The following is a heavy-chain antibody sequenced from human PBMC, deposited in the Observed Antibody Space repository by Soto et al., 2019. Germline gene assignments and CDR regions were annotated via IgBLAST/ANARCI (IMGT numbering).Heavy chain of an antibody. D-gene: IGHD5-12*01. CDR1: RFAVSDNY. V-gene: IGHV3-66*01. Sequence: EVHLVESGGGLVQPGGSLRLSCAASRFAVSDNYMSWVRQAPGKGLEFVSLIYSGGTTSYADSVKGRFTMSRDNSKNTLYLQMNNLRAEDTAVYYCATRTITLPHWGQGTLVTVSS. CDR2: IYSGGTT. CDR3: ATRTITLPH. J-gene: IGHJ4*02.